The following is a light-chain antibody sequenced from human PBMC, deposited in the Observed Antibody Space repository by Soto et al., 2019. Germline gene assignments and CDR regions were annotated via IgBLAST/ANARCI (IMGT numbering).Light chain of an antibody. CDR2: DAS. J-gene: IGKJ1*01. CDR1: QDIRHY. V-gene: IGKV1-33*01. CDR3: QQCDQLVT. Sequence: DIQMSQSPSALSASTGDRVTITCQASQDIRHYLNWYQQKPGKAPKLLIYDASKLQTGVPSRFRGSGSGTTFTFIISSLQPEDFAIYYCQQCDQLVTFGQGTKVEMK.